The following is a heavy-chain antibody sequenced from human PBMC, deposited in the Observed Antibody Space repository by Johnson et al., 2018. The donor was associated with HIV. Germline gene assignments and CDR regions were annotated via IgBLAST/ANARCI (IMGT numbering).Heavy chain of an antibody. V-gene: IGHV3-30*02. CDR3: AKEDPVRGYSGYVDAFDI. D-gene: IGHD5-12*01. CDR1: GFTFNTYG. Sequence: QVQLVESGGGVVQPGGSLRLSCPASGFTFNTYGMHWVRQAPGKGLEWVAFIRYDGSNKYYADSVKGRFTISRDNSKNTLYLQMNSLRAEDTAVYYCAKEDPVRGYSGYVDAFDIWGQGTLVTVSS. J-gene: IGHJ3*02. CDR2: IRYDGSNK.